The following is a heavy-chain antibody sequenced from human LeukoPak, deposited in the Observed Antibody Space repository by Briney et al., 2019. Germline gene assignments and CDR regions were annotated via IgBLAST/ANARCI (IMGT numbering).Heavy chain of an antibody. CDR3: AKARGFCSGGSCYNPFDP. J-gene: IGHJ5*02. CDR2: ISGSDGST. CDR1: GFTFSLYA. Sequence: GGSLRLSCAASGFTFSLYAMSWGRQAPGKGLEWVSGISGSDGSTYYADSVKGRFTISRDYSKNTLYVQMNSLRAEDTAVYYCAKARGFCSGGSCYNPFDPWGQGTLVTVSS. V-gene: IGHV3-23*01. D-gene: IGHD2-15*01.